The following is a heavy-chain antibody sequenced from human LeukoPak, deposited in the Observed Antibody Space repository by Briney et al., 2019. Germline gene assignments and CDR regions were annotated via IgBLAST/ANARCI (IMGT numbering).Heavy chain of an antibody. CDR2: INHSGST. CDR3: ARGRVATVYYYYGMDV. J-gene: IGHJ6*02. CDR1: GGSFSGYY. V-gene: IGHV4-34*01. D-gene: IGHD5-12*01. Sequence: SETLSLTCAVYGGSFSGYYWSWIRQPPGKGLEWIGEINHSGSTNYNPSLKSRVTISVDTSKYQFSLKLSSVTAADTAVYYCARGRVATVYYYYGMDVWGQGTTVTVSS.